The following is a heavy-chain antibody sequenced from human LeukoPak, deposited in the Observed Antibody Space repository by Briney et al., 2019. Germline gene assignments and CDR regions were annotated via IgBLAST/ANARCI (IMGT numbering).Heavy chain of an antibody. CDR2: MNGDGSST. CDR3: AKDRSPGWFDP. D-gene: IGHD6-13*01. J-gene: IGHJ5*02. CDR1: GFTFDDYA. Sequence: TGGSLRLSCAASGFTFDDYAMHWVRQAPGKGLVWVARMNGDGSSTDYADSVKGRFTISRDYAKNTLYLQMNSLRVEDTAMYYCAKDRSPGWFDPWGQGTLVTVSS. V-gene: IGHV3-74*01.